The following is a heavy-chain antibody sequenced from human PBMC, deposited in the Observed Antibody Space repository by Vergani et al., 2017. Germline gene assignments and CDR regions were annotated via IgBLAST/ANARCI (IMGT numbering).Heavy chain of an antibody. J-gene: IGHJ4*02. Sequence: EVLLVESGGGVIQPGGSVRLSCAASGFTFSACPMTWVRQAPGKGLEWVSAISARYPSTYYADSVKGRFTISRDNSKNMLYLQMNSLRAEDTAVYYCARLSYDTTPYLQGGYDCWGQGTLVSVSS. CDR1: GFTFSACP. CDR2: ISARYPST. CDR3: ARLSYDTTPYLQGGYDC. D-gene: IGHD3-22*01. V-gene: IGHV3-23*04.